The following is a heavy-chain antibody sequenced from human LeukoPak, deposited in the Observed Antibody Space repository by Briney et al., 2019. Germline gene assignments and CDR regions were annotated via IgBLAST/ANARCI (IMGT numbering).Heavy chain of an antibody. CDR1: GLTSSSSW. J-gene: IGHJ4*02. CDR3: ARAVSGWQAIDY. V-gene: IGHV3-74*01. CDR2: INSDGSNT. Sequence: GGSLRLSCAASGLTSSSSWMYWVRQAPGKGLVWVSDINSDGSNTRYADSVRGRFTISRDNAKEMVHLQMNSLRAGDTAVYYCARAVSGWQAIDYWGQGTLVTVSS. D-gene: IGHD6-19*01.